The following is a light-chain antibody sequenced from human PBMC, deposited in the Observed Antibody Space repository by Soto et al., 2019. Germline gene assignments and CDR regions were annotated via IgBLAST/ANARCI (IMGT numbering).Light chain of an antibody. Sequence: QSVLTQXPSASGTPGQRVTISCSGSRSNIGRNFAYWYQHVPGTAPRLLIQRNNERPSGVPDRFSGSKSGTSVSLAISGLRSDDEATYYCAAWDDTLDAQVFGGGTQLTVL. CDR3: AAWDDTLDAQV. CDR1: RSNIGRNF. J-gene: IGLJ3*02. V-gene: IGLV1-47*01. CDR2: RNN.